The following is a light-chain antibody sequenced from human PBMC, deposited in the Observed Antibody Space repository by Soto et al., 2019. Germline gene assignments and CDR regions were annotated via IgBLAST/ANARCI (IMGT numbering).Light chain of an antibody. CDR3: SSYTSSSTRV. CDR2: LEGSGSY. CDR1: SGHSSYI. V-gene: IGLV4-60*03. Sequence: QSVLTQSSSASASLGSSVKLTCTLSSGHSSYIIAWHQQQPGKAPRYLMKLEGSGSYNKGSGVPDRFSGSSSGADRYLTISSLQSEDEADYYCSSYTSSSTRVFGTGTKVTVL. J-gene: IGLJ1*01.